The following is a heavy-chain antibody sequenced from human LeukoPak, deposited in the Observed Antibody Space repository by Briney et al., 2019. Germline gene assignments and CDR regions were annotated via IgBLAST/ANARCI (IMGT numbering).Heavy chain of an antibody. CDR1: EYTFTGYY. CDR2: IDPNTGDS. CDR3: ERIRYCGGISCYYIDY. D-gene: IGHD2-2*01. Sequence: ASVKVSCKASEYTFTGYYIHWVRQAPGQGLEWIGWIDPNTGDSNYVQKFQGRVTMTRDTSISTAYMELSRLRSDDTAFYYCERIRYCGGISCYYIDYWGQGTLVTVSA. V-gene: IGHV1-2*02. J-gene: IGHJ4*02.